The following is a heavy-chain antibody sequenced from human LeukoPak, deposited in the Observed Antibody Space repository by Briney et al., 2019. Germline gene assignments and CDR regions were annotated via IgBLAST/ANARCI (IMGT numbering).Heavy chain of an antibody. D-gene: IGHD3-3*01. J-gene: IGHJ4*02. CDR3: ARPDYDFWSAHGGFDY. V-gene: IGHV3-23*01. CDR1: GFTFSSYA. Sequence: GGSLRLSCAASGFTFSSYAMSWVRQAPGKGLEWVSAISSSGGSTYYADSVKGRFTISRDNSKNTLYLQMNSLRAEDTAVYYCARPDYDFWSAHGGFDYWGQGTLVTVSS. CDR2: ISSSGGST.